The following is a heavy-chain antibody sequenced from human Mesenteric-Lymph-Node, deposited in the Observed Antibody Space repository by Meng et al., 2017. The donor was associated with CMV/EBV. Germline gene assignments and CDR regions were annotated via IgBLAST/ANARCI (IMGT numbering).Heavy chain of an antibody. CDR1: GFTFSSYW. D-gene: IGHD2-2*01. CDR2: IKRDGSEK. J-gene: IGHJ3*02. CDR3: AKGLGYCSSTSCYGADDAFDI. Sequence: GESLKISCAASGFTFSSYWMSWVRQAPGKGLEWVANIKRDGSEKYYVDSVKGRFTISRDNSKNTLYLQMNSLRAEDTAVYSCAKGLGYCSSTSCYGADDAFDIWGQGTKVTVSS. V-gene: IGHV3-7*03.